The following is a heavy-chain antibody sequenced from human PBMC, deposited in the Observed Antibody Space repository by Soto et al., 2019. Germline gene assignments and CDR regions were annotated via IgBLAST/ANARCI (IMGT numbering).Heavy chain of an antibody. D-gene: IGHD6-19*01. J-gene: IGHJ4*02. CDR2: ISWNSGTI. V-gene: IGHV3-9*01. CDR3: AKDRFSSGRYYFDY. CDR1: GFTFDDYA. Sequence: GGSLRLSCAASGFTFDDYAMHWVRQAPGKGLEWVSGISWNSGTIGYADSVKGRFTISRDNAKNSLYLQMNSLRAEDTALYYCAKDRFSSGRYYFDYWGQGTLVTVSS.